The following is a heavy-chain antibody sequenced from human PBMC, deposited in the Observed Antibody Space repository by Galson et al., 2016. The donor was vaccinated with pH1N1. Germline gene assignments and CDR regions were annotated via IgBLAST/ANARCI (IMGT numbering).Heavy chain of an antibody. V-gene: IGHV3-30*04. Sequence: SLRLSCAASGFTFTSYALHWVRQAPGKGLEWVAVISNDGSKKYYTDSVKGRFSVSRDNSKNTLYLQMNSLRGDDTAVYYCAGAVFYDVDLLDYYFDYWGQGTLVTVSS. CDR2: ISNDGSKK. CDR3: AGAVFYDVDLLDYYFDY. J-gene: IGHJ4*02. CDR1: GFTFTSYA. D-gene: IGHD2/OR15-2a*01.